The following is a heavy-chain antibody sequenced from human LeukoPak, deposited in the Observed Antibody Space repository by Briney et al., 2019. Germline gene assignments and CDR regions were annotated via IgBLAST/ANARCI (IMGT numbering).Heavy chain of an antibody. CDR1: GFIFSDYS. Sequence: GGSLRLSCAASGFIFSDYSMNWVRQAPGKGLEWVSFISSSSSTVYYADSVKGRFTVSRDNAKNSLYLQMNSLRAEDTAVYYCAREAIFTSITPSDYWGQGTLVTVSS. CDR3: AREAIFTSITPSDY. V-gene: IGHV3-48*01. CDR2: ISSSSSTV. J-gene: IGHJ4*02. D-gene: IGHD4-23*01.